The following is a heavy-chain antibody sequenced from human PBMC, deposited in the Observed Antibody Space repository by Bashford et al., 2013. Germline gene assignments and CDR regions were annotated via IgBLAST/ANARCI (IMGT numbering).Heavy chain of an antibody. V-gene: IGHV4-59*01. CDR1: VAPSVVTT. D-gene: IGHD6-13*01. CDR2: IYYSGST. CDR3: ARRHSSSWYTGISEYYMDV. J-gene: IGHJ6*03. Sequence: SSEPCPSPALSLVAPSVVTTGAGSGSPQGRDWSGLGYIYYSGSTNYNPSLKSRVTISVDTSKNQFSLKLSSVTAADTAVYYCARRHSSSWYTGISEYYMDVWGERDHGRPSP.